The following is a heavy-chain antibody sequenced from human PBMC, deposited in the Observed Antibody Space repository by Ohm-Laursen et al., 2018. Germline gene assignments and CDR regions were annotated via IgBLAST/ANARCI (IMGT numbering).Heavy chain of an antibody. CDR2: TRNKANSYTT. J-gene: IGHJ4*02. V-gene: IGHV3-72*01. CDR3: ARVTD. CDR1: GFTFSDHY. Sequence: SLRLSCAASGFTFSDHYMDWVRQAPGKGLEWVGRTRNKANSYTTEYAASVKGKFTISRDDSKNSLYLQMNSLKTEDTAVYYCARVTDWGQGTLVTVSS.